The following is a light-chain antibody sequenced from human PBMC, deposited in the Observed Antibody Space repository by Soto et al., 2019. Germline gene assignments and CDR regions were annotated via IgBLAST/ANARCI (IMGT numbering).Light chain of an antibody. V-gene: IGKV3-11*01. Sequence: EIVLTQSPATLSLSPGERATLSCRASQRVSSSLAWYQQKPGQAPRLLIYDASNRATGIPARFSGSGSGTDFTLSISSLEPEDCAVYYCQQRGNWPRTFGQGTKLEIK. CDR2: DAS. J-gene: IGKJ2*01. CDR3: QQRGNWPRT. CDR1: QRVSSS.